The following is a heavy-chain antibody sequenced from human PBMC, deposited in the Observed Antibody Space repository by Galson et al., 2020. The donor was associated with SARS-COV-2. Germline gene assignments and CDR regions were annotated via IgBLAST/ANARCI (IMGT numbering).Heavy chain of an antibody. CDR3: ARLSGPHMISVVVIIAPRGLYGMDV. D-gene: IGHD3-3*01. J-gene: IGHJ6*02. CDR1: GGSISSSSYY. CDR2: VYYSGST. V-gene: IGHV4-39*01. Sequence: SEPLSLTCTVSGGSISSSSYYWGWIRQPPGKGLEWIGSVYYSGSTYSNPSLKSRLTISLDMSKNQFSLKLSSVTAADTAVYYCARLSGPHMISVVVIIAPRGLYGMDVWGQGTTVIVSS.